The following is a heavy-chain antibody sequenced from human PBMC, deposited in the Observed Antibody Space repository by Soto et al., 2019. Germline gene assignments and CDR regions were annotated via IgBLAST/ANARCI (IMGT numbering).Heavy chain of an antibody. CDR1: GGTFSSYA. J-gene: IGHJ6*02. D-gene: IGHD3-3*01. V-gene: IGHV1-69*06. CDR2: IIPIFGTA. CDR3: AREADFWSGYSNYYYGMDV. Sequence: GASVKVSCKASGGTFSSYAISWVRQAPGQGLEWMGGIIPIFGTANYAQKFQGRVTITADKSTSTAYMELSSLRSEDTAVYYCAREADFWSGYSNYYYGMDVWGQGTTVTVSS.